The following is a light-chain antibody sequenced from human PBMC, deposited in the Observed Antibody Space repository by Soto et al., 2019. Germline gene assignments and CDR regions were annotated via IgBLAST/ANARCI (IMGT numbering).Light chain of an antibody. CDR3: QSYDTSLSGSV. CDR2: GNS. CDR1: SSNIGAGYD. J-gene: IGLJ2*01. Sequence: QSVLTQPPSVSGAPGQRVTISCTGSSSNIGAGYDVHWYQQLPGTAPKVFIYGNSNRPSGVPDRFSGSKSRTSASLAITGLQAEDEADYYCQSYDTSLSGSVFGGGTKLTVL. V-gene: IGLV1-40*01.